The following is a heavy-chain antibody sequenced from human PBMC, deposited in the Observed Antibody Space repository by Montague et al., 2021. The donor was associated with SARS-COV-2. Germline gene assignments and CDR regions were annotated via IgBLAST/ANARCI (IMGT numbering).Heavy chain of an antibody. V-gene: IGHV4-59*01. D-gene: IGHD3-16*01. Sequence: SETLSLTCTVSGGSISSYYWSWIRQPPGKGLEWIGYIYYSGSTNYNPSLKSRVTISVDTSKNQFSLKLSSVTAADTAVYYCAREGERSLHERPLDYWGQGTLVTVSS. J-gene: IGHJ4*02. CDR3: AREGERSLHERPLDY. CDR2: IYYSGST. CDR1: GGSISSYY.